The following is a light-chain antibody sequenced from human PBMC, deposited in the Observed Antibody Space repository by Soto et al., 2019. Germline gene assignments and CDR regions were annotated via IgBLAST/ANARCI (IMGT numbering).Light chain of an antibody. J-gene: IGKJ5*01. CDR2: AAS. CDR3: QQLFDSPIT. V-gene: IGKV1-9*01. Sequence: IQMPQSPSSLSASVGDTVTITCRASQVISTSLAWYQVKPGKAPKLLIYAASTLESGVPSRFSATVSGTEFSLTITSLQPEDFVTYYCQQLFDSPITFGQGTRLAIK. CDR1: QVISTS.